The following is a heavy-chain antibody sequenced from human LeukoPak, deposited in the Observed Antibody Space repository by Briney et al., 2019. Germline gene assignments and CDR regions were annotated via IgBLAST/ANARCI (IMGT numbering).Heavy chain of an antibody. CDR3: ARDGPSIAADFDC. D-gene: IGHD6-6*01. V-gene: IGHV3-21*01. Sequence: GGSLRLSCAASGFTFSSYAMTWVRQAPGKGLEWVSSIRSSSSYIYYADSLKGRFTISRDNAKNSLYLQMNSLRAEDSAVYYCARDGPSIAADFDCWGQGTLVTVSS. CDR1: GFTFSSYA. J-gene: IGHJ4*02. CDR2: IRSSSSYI.